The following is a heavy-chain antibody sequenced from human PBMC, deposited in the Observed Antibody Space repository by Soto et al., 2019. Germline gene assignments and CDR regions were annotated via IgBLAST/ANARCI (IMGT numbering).Heavy chain of an antibody. Sequence: SETLSLTCIVSGGAISNYFWSWIRQPPGKRPEWLGYINYNGNTNYNPSLKNRATMSIDTSKREVSLKLRSVDATDTAVYCRGRVGDGIGVPGWIQYFDNPGQGTLVTGSS. CDR3: GRVGDGIGVPGWIQYFDN. CDR2: INYNGNT. D-gene: IGHD3-10*01. J-gene: IGHJ4*02. CDR1: GGAISNYF. V-gene: IGHV4-59*01.